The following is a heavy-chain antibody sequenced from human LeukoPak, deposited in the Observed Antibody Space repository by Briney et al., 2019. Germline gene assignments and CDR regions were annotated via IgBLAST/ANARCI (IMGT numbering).Heavy chain of an antibody. CDR3: ARVLGMDIVVVPAAEDY. CDR1: GFTFSGYS. D-gene: IGHD2-2*03. Sequence: PGGSLRLSCAASGFTFSGYSMNWVRQAPGKGLEWVSYISSSSSTIYYADSVKGRFTISRDNAKNSLYLQMNSLRAEDTAVYYCARVLGMDIVVVPAAEDYWGQGTLVTVSS. J-gene: IGHJ4*02. CDR2: ISSSSSTI. V-gene: IGHV3-48*01.